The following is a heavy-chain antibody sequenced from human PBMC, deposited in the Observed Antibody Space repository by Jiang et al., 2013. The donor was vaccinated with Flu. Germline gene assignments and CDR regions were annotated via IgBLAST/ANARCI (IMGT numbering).Heavy chain of an antibody. D-gene: IGHD3-22*01. CDR2: IYYSGST. CDR1: GGSISSYY. Sequence: SLTCTVSGGSISSYYWSWIRQPPGKGLEWIGYIYYSGSTNYNPSLKSRVTISVDTSKNQFSLKLSSVTAADTAVYYCARDRYYDSSGKSNWFDPWGQGTLVTVSS. J-gene: IGHJ5*02. V-gene: IGHV4-59*01. CDR3: ARDRYYDSSGKSNWFDP.